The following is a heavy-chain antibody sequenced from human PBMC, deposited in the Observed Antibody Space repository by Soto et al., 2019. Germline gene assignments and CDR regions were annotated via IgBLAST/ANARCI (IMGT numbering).Heavy chain of an antibody. CDR1: GFSLTTSGVG. D-gene: IGHD3-3*01. Sequence: QITLKESGPTVVKPTETLTLTCIFSGFSLTTSGVGVGWVRQSPGKAPEWLALIYWDDDKRYSTSLNSRLIITKDTSKTPVVLTMANVDPADTATYYCAHRVLRTVFGLVTTTAIYFDFWGPGTPVVVSS. CDR3: AHRVLRTVFGLVTTTAIYFDF. CDR2: IYWDDDK. V-gene: IGHV2-5*02. J-gene: IGHJ4*02.